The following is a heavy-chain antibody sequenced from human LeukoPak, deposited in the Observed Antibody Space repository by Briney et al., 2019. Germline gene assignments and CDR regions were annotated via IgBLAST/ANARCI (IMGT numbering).Heavy chain of an antibody. CDR2: IHYSGST. Sequence: SETLSLTCTVSGGSISNYYWSWIRQPPGKGLEWIGYIHYSGSTNYNPSLKSRVTISVDTSKNQFSLKLSSVTAADTAVYYCARGGWLLGPDYWGQGTLVTVSS. V-gene: IGHV4-59*12. CDR3: ARGGWLLGPDY. D-gene: IGHD5-12*01. CDR1: GGSISNYY. J-gene: IGHJ4*02.